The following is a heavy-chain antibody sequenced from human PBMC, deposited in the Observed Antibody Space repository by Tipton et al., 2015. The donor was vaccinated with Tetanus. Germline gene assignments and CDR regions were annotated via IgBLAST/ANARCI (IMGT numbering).Heavy chain of an antibody. CDR2: IDPNSGGT. J-gene: IGHJ6*02. V-gene: IGHV1-2*02. CDR1: GYTFTGYY. D-gene: IGHD3-22*01. CDR3: ARDRGDYIYYGMDV. Sequence: QMQLVQSGAEVKKPGASVKVSCKASGYTFTGYYIYWVRQAPGHWLEWMGWIDPNSGGTVYAQKFQGRVTMTRDTSISTAYMGLRSLRSDDTAVYYCARDRGDYIYYGMDVWGPGTTVTVSS.